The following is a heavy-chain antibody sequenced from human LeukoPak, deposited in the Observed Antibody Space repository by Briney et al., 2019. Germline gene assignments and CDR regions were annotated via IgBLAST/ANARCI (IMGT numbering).Heavy chain of an antibody. J-gene: IGHJ6*03. V-gene: IGHV1-18*01. D-gene: IGHD1-1*01. Sequence: ASVKVSCKASGYTFSNYAINWVRQAPGQGLEWMGWISTYNGNTNYAQKLQDRVTMTTDTSTSTAYMELRSLRSDDTAVYYCARDKRYGSLYYYYCMDVWGKGTTVTISS. CDR3: ARDKRYGSLYYYYCMDV. CDR1: GYTFSNYA. CDR2: ISTYNGNT.